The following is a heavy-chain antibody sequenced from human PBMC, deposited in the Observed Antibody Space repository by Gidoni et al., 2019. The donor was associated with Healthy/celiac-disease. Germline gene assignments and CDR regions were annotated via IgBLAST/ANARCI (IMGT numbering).Heavy chain of an antibody. CDR1: AFTFDDYD. CDR2: MRWKRGSI. V-gene: IGHV3-9*01. J-gene: IGHJ6*02. D-gene: IGHD4-17*01. Sequence: VPLVESGGGLLQHGRSLRLFCDASAFTFDDYDMHWLRQAPGKGREWVSDMRWKRGSICYADSGKDQFTITRDNAKNSLYLQMNSLRAESTALYYCTKDIDYGDYKSQDDYYYGMDVWGQGTMVTVSS. CDR3: TKDIDYGDYKSQDDYYYGMDV.